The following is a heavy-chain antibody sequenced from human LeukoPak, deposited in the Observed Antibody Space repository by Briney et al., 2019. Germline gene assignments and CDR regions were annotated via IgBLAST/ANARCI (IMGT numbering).Heavy chain of an antibody. CDR1: GFTFSSFA. Sequence: GGSLRLSCAASGFTFSSFAMHWVRQAPGKGLAWVAVISYDGTDKYQADSVKGRFTISRDNSKNTLYLQMNSLRAEDTAVYYCAELGITMIGGVWGKGTTVTISS. CDR2: ISYDGTDK. J-gene: IGHJ6*04. V-gene: IGHV3-30*04. D-gene: IGHD3-10*02. CDR3: AELGITMIGGV.